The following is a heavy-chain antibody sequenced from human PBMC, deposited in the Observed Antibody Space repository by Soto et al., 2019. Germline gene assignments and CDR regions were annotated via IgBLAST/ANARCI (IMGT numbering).Heavy chain of an antibody. J-gene: IGHJ4*02. V-gene: IGHV1-24*01. CDR3: ATAAASAVYYDSRGYYLGIYHY. CDR1: GYTLTDLS. CDR2: FDPEDGET. Sequence: ASVKVSCNVSGYTLTDLSMHWVLRAPGKGLEWMGGFDPEDGETIYAQKFQGRVTMTEDTSTDTAYMELSSLRSEDTAVYYCATAAASAVYYDSRGYYLGIYHYWGQGTLVTVSS. D-gene: IGHD3-22*01.